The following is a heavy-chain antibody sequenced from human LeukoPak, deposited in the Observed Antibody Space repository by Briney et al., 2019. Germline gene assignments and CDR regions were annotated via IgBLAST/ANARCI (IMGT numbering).Heavy chain of an antibody. D-gene: IGHD4-23*01. CDR1: GGSISSGGYY. CDR2: IYHSGST. V-gene: IGHV4-31*03. J-gene: IGHJ6*02. Sequence: SETLSLTCTVSGGSISSGGYYWSWIRQHPGKGLEWIGYIYHSGSTYYNPSLKSRVTISVDTSKNQFSLKLSSVTAADTAVYYCARDSTYGGNSDYYYYYGMDVWGQGTTVTVSS. CDR3: ARDSTYGGNSDYYYYYGMDV.